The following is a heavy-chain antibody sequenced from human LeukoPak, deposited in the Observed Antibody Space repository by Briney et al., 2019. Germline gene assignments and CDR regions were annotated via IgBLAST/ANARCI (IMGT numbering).Heavy chain of an antibody. CDR2: IKQDGSEK. J-gene: IGHJ4*02. CDR1: GFTFSSHW. V-gene: IGHV3-7*01. D-gene: IGHD3-3*01. Sequence: GGSLRLSCAVSGFTFSSHWMTWVRQAPGKGLEWVANIKQDGSEKNYVDSVKGRFIISRDNAKNSLYLQMNSLRAEDTAVYYCARESYYDFCWGQGTLVTVSS. CDR3: ARESYYDFC.